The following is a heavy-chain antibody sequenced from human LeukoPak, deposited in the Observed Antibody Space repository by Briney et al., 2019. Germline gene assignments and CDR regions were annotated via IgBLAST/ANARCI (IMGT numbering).Heavy chain of an antibody. CDR3: ARRSPSMRGVSL. CDR2: ISSSSSSYI. D-gene: IGHD3-10*01. Sequence: PGGSLRLSCAASGFTFSSYSMNWVRQAPGKGLEWVSSISSSSSSYIYSADSGKGRFTISRDNAKNSLYLQVNSLRAADTAVYYCARRSPSMRGVSLWGQGTLVTVSS. CDR1: GFTFSSYS. V-gene: IGHV3-21*01. J-gene: IGHJ4*02.